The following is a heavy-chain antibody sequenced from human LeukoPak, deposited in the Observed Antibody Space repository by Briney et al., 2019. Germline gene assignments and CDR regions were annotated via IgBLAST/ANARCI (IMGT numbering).Heavy chain of an antibody. J-gene: IGHJ4*02. CDR3: AKDHQGSGSGWYGGYFDY. D-gene: IGHD6-19*01. V-gene: IGHV3-30*18. CDR1: GFTLSSYG. Sequence: PGRSLRLSCAASGFTLSSYGMHWVRQAPGKGLEWVAVTSYDGSNKYYADSVKGRFTISRDNSKNTLYLQMNSLRAEDTAVYYCAKDHQGSGSGWYGGYFDYWGQGALVTVSS. CDR2: TSYDGSNK.